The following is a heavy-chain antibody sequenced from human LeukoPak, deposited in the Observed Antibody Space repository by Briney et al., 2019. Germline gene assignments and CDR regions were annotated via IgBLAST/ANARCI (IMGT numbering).Heavy chain of an antibody. J-gene: IGHJ4*02. CDR2: FDPEDGET. CDR1: GYTLTELS. Sequence: ASVKVSCKVSGYTLTELSMHWVRQAPGKGLEWMGGFDPEDGETIYAQKFQGRVTMTEDTSTDTAYMELSSLRFEGTAVYYCATAELFNYYDSSGYGYWGQGTLVTVSS. D-gene: IGHD3-22*01. CDR3: ATAELFNYYDSSGYGY. V-gene: IGHV1-24*01.